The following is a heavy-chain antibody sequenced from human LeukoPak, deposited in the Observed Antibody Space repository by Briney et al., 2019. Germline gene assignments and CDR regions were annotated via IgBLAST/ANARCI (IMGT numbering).Heavy chain of an antibody. CDR1: GFTFSAYE. D-gene: IGHD2-21*02. Sequence: GGSLRLSCVGSGFTFSAYEMNWVRQAPGKGLEWISYISANGGSSSYADAVKGRFFISRDNAKQSLYLQMDSLRVEDTAVYYCARIKVVTALLPRWDSSGQGVLVSVSS. J-gene: IGHJ4*02. V-gene: IGHV3-48*03. CDR2: ISANGGSS. CDR3: ARIKVVTALLPRWDS.